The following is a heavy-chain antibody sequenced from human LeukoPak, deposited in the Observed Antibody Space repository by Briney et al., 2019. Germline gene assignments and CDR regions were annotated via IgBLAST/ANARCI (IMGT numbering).Heavy chain of an antibody. V-gene: IGHV3-7*01. D-gene: IGHD3-22*01. CDR3: ATSRDSSGVD. J-gene: IGHJ4*02. CDR1: GFTFSSYS. CDR2: INHDGSAK. Sequence: GGSPRLSCAASGFTFSSYSMNWVRQAPGKGLEWLANINHDGSAKYYVDSAKGRFTISRDNAKNSLYLQMNNLRAEDTAVYYCATSRDSSGVDWGQGTLVTVPS.